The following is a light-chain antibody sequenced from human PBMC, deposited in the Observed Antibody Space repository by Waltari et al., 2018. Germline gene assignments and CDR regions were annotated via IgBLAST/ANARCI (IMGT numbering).Light chain of an antibody. CDR1: ESIGWAL. V-gene: IGKV3-20*01. CDR3: QHYVRLPVT. Sequence: SLRARESIGWALAWYQQKPGQATRLLIYGASTRATGIPDRFSGSGSGTDFSLSISRLEPEDFEVYYWQHYVRLPVTFGQGTRVEI. CDR2: GAS. J-gene: IGKJ1*01.